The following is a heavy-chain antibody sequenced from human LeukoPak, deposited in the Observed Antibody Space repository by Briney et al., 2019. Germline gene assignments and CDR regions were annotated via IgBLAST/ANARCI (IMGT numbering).Heavy chain of an antibody. J-gene: IGHJ4*02. D-gene: IGHD6-13*01. CDR1: GGTFSSYA. CDR3: ARARGIAANDRVYDY. Sequence: GASVNVSCKASGGTFSSYAISWVRQAPGQGLEWMGGIIPIFGTANYAQKFQGRVTITADESTSTAYMELSSLRSEDTAVYYCARARGIAANDRVYDYWGQGTPVTVSS. CDR2: IIPIFGTA. V-gene: IGHV1-69*01.